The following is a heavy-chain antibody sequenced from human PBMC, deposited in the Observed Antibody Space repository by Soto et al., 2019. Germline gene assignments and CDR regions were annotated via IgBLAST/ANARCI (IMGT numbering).Heavy chain of an antibody. V-gene: IGHV3-33*01. CDR1: GFTFSSYG. CDR3: ARDHRNNELLVLGMDV. D-gene: IGHD3-10*01. CDR2: IWYDGSNK. Sequence: PGGSLRLSCAASGFTFSSYGMHWVRQAPGKGLEWVAVIWYDGSNKYYADSVKGRFTISRDNSKNTLYLQMNSLRAEDTAVYYCARDHRNNELLVLGMDVWGQGTTVTVSS. J-gene: IGHJ6*02.